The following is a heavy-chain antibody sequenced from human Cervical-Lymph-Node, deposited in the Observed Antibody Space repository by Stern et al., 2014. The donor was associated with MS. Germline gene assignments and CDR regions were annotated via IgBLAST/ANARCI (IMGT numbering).Heavy chain of an antibody. CDR3: ARDEGGSSSWWGDYYYHMDV. CDR1: GFIFNSYV. D-gene: IGHD2-2*01. CDR2: ISHDGRNK. Sequence: QVQLVESGGGVVQPGRSLTVSCAASGFIFNSYVMHWVRQAPGRGLEWVAVISHDGRNKYYADSVKGRLTISRENYKNMLYLQMNSLRAEDTAVYYCARDEGGSSSWWGDYYYHMDVWGQGTTVTVSS. J-gene: IGHJ6*02. V-gene: IGHV3-30*04.